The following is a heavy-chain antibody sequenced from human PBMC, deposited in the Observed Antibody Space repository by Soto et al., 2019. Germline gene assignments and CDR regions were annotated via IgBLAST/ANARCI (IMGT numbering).Heavy chain of an antibody. CDR2: IKGDGSEK. CDR3: ARLDSTEFYFDY. V-gene: IGHV3-7*01. D-gene: IGHD2-21*01. J-gene: IGHJ4*02. Sequence: GGSLSLSCGASGGKFTSYCMSWVRQAPGKGLEWVANIKGDGSEKRYVDSVKGRFTISRDNAENSLDLQMNSLGVEDTAVYYCARLDSTEFYFDYWGPGTLVTVSS. CDR1: GGKFTSYC.